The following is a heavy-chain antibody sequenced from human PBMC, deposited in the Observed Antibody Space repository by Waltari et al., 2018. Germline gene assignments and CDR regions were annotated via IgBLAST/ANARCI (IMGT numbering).Heavy chain of an antibody. J-gene: IGHJ5*02. CDR2: ISPILGKA. D-gene: IGHD6-6*01. V-gene: IGHV1-69*02. CDR1: GGTFSSYA. Sequence: QVQLVQSGAEVKKPGSSVKVSCKASGGTFSSYAISWVRQAPGQGLEWMGRISPILGKANDEQKFQGRVTSTADKSTSTAYMELSSLRSEDTAVYYCARGQPPLSSSSSRFDPWGQGTLVTVSS. CDR3: ARGQPPLSSSSSRFDP.